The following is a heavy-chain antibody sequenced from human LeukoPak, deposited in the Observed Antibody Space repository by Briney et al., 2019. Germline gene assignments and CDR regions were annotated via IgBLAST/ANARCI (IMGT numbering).Heavy chain of an antibody. J-gene: IGHJ6*02. V-gene: IGHV4-39*07. CDR1: GDSISTTNYY. Sequence: RASETLSLTCAVSGDSISTTNYYWGWIRQPPGKELEWIGEINHSGSTNYNPSLKSRVTISVDTSKNQFSLKLSSVTAADTAVYYCARWLKRSWYYYYGMDVWGQGTTVTVSS. CDR2: INHSGST. D-gene: IGHD6-13*01. CDR3: ARWLKRSWYYYYGMDV.